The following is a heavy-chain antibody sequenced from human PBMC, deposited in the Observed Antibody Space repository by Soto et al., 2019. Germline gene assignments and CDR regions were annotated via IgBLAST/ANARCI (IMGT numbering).Heavy chain of an antibody. Sequence: GGSLRLSCVGSGFTFSTYSINWVRQAPGKGLEWVSAISGSGGSTYYADSVKGRFTISRDNSKNTLYLQMNSLRAEDTAVYYCAKDMNYYDKGIEIWGQGTLVTVSS. CDR3: AKDMNYYDKGIEI. V-gene: IGHV3-23*01. CDR1: GFTFSTYS. D-gene: IGHD3-22*01. J-gene: IGHJ4*02. CDR2: ISGSGGST.